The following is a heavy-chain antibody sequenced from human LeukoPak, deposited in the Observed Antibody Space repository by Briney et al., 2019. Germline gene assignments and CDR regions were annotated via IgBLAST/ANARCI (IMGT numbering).Heavy chain of an antibody. D-gene: IGHD6-19*01. CDR3: ARYGSGWYDLIGTPGWFDP. Sequence: SETLSLTCTVSGGSICGYNWSWIRQPAGKGLEWIGRIYTSGTTNYNPSLKSRVTMSVDTSKNQFSLKLGSMTAADTAVYYCARYGSGWYDLIGTPGWFDPWGQGTLVTVSS. CDR1: GGSICGYN. V-gene: IGHV4-4*07. J-gene: IGHJ5*02. CDR2: IYTSGTT.